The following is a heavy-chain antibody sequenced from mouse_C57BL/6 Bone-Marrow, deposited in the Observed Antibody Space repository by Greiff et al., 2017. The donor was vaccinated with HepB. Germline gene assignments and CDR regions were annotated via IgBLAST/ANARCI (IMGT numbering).Heavy chain of an antibody. CDR2: IYPGSGNT. CDR1: GYTFTDYY. D-gene: IGHD1-3*01. Sequence: VQLVESGAELVRPGASVKLSCKASGYTFTDYYINWVKQRPGQGLEWIARIYPGSGNTYYNEKFKGKATLTAEKSSSTAYMQLSSLTSEDSAVYFCAIKLGYAMDYWGQGTSVTVSS. V-gene: IGHV1-76*01. J-gene: IGHJ4*01. CDR3: AIKLGYAMDY.